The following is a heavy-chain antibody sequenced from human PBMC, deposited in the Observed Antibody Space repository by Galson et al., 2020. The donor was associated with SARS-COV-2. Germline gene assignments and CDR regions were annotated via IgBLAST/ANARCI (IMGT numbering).Heavy chain of an antibody. CDR1: GDIFNNYG. D-gene: IGHD6-13*01. CDR3: AREARAAAGLFNWFDP. V-gene: IGHV1-18*04. CDR2: ISAFNGNT. Sequence: ASVKVSCKAFGDIFNNYGVGWVRQAPGQGLEWMGWISAFNGNTIYAQKFQGRVTMHIDTSTNTAYMELTSLRSDDTAVYYCAREARAAAGLFNWFDPWGQGTLVTVSS. J-gene: IGHJ5*02.